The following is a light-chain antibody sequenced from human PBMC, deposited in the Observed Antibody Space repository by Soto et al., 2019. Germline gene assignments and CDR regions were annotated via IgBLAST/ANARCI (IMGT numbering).Light chain of an antibody. Sequence: QSVLTQPPSVSGAPGQRVTISCTGSSSNIGAGYDVHWYQQLPGTAPKLLIYGNSKRPSGVPDRFSGSRSGTSASLAITGLQAEDEADYYCQSYDSSLSGSILGGGTKLTVL. V-gene: IGLV1-40*01. CDR1: SSNIGAGYD. CDR3: QSYDSSLSGSI. J-gene: IGLJ2*01. CDR2: GNS.